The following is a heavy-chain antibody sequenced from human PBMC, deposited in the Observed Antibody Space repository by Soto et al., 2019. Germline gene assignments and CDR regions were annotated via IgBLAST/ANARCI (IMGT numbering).Heavy chain of an antibody. V-gene: IGHV3-48*01. Sequence: EVQLVESGGGLVQPGGSLRLSCAASGFTFSSYSMNWVRQAPGKGLEWVSYISSSSSTIYYADSVKGRFTISRDNAKNSLYLQMNSLRAEDTAVYYCARDPALRLGELSTYFDYWGQGTLVTVSS. CDR2: ISSSSSTI. D-gene: IGHD3-16*02. CDR1: GFTFSSYS. J-gene: IGHJ4*02. CDR3: ARDPALRLGELSTYFDY.